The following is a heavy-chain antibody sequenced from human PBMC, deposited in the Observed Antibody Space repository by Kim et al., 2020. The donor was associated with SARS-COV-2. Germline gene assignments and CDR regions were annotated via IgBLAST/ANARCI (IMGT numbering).Heavy chain of an antibody. CDR3: ATRPDYYGSGSSHDAFDI. D-gene: IGHD3-10*01. J-gene: IGHJ3*02. V-gene: IGHV1-18*01. CDR1: GYTFTSYG. Sequence: ASVNVSCKASGYTFTSYGISWVRQAPGQGLEWMGWISAYNGNTNYAQKLQGRVTMTTDTSTSTAYMELRSLRSDDTAVYYCATRPDYYGSGSSHDAFDIWGQGTMVTVSS. CDR2: ISAYNGNT.